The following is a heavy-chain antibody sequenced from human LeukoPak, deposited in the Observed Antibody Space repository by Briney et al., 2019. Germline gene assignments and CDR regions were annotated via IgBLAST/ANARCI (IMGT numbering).Heavy chain of an antibody. Sequence: PGGSLRLSCAASGFTFDDYAMHWVRQAPGKGLEWVSGISWNSGSIGYADSVKGRFTISRDNAKNSLYLRMNSLRAEDTALYYCAKATQQPFFDYWGQGTLVTVSS. J-gene: IGHJ4*02. CDR1: GFTFDDYA. V-gene: IGHV3-9*01. CDR3: AKATQQPFFDY. CDR2: ISWNSGSI. D-gene: IGHD6-13*01.